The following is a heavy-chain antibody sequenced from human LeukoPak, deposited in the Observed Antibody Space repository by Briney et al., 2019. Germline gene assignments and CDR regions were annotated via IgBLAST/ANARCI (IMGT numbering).Heavy chain of an antibody. CDR2: IYYSGST. D-gene: IGHD6-6*01. CDR1: GGSISSHY. CDR3: ARTELVGRIGVDY. J-gene: IGHJ4*02. Sequence: SETLSLTCTVSGGSISSHYWSWIRQPPGKGLEWIGYIYYSGSTNYNPSLKSRVTMSVDTSKNHFSLKLSSVTAADTAVYYCARTELVGRIGVDYWGQGTLVTVSS. V-gene: IGHV4-59*11.